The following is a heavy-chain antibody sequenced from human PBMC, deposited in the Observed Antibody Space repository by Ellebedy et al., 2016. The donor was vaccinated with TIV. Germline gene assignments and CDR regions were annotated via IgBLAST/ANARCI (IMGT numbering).Heavy chain of an antibody. Sequence: PGGSLRLSCAASGFTFSSYSMNWVRQAPGKGLEWVSYIGNSDTKYYADSVRGRFTISRDKAKKSVYLQMNSRRVEDTGVYYCARDAMIWIFDSWGQGTLVTVSS. J-gene: IGHJ4*02. D-gene: IGHD3-22*01. CDR3: ARDAMIWIFDS. V-gene: IGHV3-48*01. CDR1: GFTFSSYS. CDR2: IGNSDTK.